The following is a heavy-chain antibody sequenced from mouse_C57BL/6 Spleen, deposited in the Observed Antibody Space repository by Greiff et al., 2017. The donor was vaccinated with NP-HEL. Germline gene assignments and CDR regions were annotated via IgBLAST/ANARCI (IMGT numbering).Heavy chain of an antibody. Sequence: EVQGVESGGGLVQPGGSLSLSCAASGFTFTDYYMSWVRQPPGKALEWLGFIRNKANGYTTEYSASVKGRFTISRDNSQSILYLQMNALRAEDSATYYCARYDDYESFDYWGQGTTLTVSS. CDR1: GFTFTDYY. CDR3: ARYDDYESFDY. V-gene: IGHV7-3*01. CDR2: IRNKANGYTT. J-gene: IGHJ2*01. D-gene: IGHD2-4*01.